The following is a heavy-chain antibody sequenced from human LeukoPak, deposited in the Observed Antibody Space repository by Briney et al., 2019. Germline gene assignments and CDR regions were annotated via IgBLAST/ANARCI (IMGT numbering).Heavy chain of an antibody. CDR1: GGSISSYY. J-gene: IGHJ4*02. CDR3: ARVRFGDTPKDNYLDS. Sequence: SETLSLTCTVSGGSISSYYWSWIRQPPGKGLEWIGYFSYSGSTNYNPSLRSRVTISVDTSKNQFSLKLSSVTAADTAVYHCARVRFGDTPKDNYLDSWGQGMLVTVSS. V-gene: IGHV4-59*12. CDR2: FSYSGST. D-gene: IGHD3-10*01.